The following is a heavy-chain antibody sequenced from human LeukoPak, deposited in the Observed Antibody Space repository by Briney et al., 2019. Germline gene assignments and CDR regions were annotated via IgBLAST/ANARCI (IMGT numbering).Heavy chain of an antibody. CDR1: GGTFSSYD. CDR2: IIPICGTA. Sequence: SVKVSCKASGGTFSSYDISWVRQAPGQGLEWMGGIIPICGTANYAQKFQGRVTITTDESTSTAYMELSSLRSEDTAVYYCATDRNSSGWYSHYYYMDVWGKGTTVTVSS. V-gene: IGHV1-69*05. CDR3: ATDRNSSGWYSHYYYMDV. J-gene: IGHJ6*03. D-gene: IGHD6-19*01.